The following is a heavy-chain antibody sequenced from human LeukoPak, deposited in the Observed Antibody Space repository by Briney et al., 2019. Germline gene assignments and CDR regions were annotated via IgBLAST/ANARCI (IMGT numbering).Heavy chain of an antibody. CDR2: INPDGSST. D-gene: IGHD6-19*01. CDR3: ARDRSGWYFDY. CDR1: GFTFSNYW. Sequence: GGSLRLSCAASGFTFSNYWMHWVRQAPGKGLVWVSRINPDGSSTDYADSVKGRFTISRDNSKNTLYLQMNSLRAEDTAVYYCARDRSGWYFDYWGQGTLVTVSS. V-gene: IGHV3-74*01. J-gene: IGHJ4*02.